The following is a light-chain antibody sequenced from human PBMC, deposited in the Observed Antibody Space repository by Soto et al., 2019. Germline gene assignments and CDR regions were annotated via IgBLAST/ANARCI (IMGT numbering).Light chain of an antibody. CDR1: QSVTSNY. Sequence: EIVLTQSPGTLSLSPGERATLSCRASQSVTSNYLAWYQQKPGQAPRLLIYGASTRATGIPARFSGSGSGTEFTLTISSLQSEDFAVYYCQQYGSSPRTFGQGTRLEIK. CDR2: GAS. J-gene: IGKJ5*01. CDR3: QQYGSSPRT. V-gene: IGKV3-20*01.